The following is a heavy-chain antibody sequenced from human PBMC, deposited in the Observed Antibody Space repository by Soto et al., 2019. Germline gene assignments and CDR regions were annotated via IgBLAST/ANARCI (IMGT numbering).Heavy chain of an antibody. J-gene: IGHJ5*02. Sequence: PSETLSLTCTVSGGSISSGDYYWSRIRQPPGKGLEWIGYIYYSGSTYYNPSLKSRVTISVDTSKNQFSLKLSSVTAADTAVYYCARAAEWTPTGTTVWFDPWGQGTLVTVSS. CDR3: ARAAEWTPTGTTVWFDP. V-gene: IGHV4-30-4*01. CDR2: IYYSGST. D-gene: IGHD1-7*01. CDR1: GGSISSGDYY.